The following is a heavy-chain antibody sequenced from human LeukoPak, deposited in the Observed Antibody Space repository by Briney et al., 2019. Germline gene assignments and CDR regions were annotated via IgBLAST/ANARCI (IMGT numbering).Heavy chain of an antibody. J-gene: IGHJ4*02. V-gene: IGHV3-15*01. CDR3: TTGGVVVVVAATLADY. D-gene: IGHD2-15*01. CDR1: GFTFSNAW. CDR2: INNKTDGGTT. Sequence: GGSLRLSCEASGFTFSNAWMSWVRQAPGKGLEWVGRINNKTDGGTTDYAAPVKGRFTISRDDSKNTLYLQMNSLKTEDTAVYYCTTGGVVVVVAATLADYWGQGTLVTVSS.